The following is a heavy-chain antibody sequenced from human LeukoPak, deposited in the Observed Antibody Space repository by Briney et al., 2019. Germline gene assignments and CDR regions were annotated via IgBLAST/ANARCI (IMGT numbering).Heavy chain of an antibody. Sequence: ASVKVSCKASGYTFTSYDINWVRQATGQGLEWMGWMNPSSGNTGYAQEFQGRVTMTRNTSISTAYMELSSLRSEDTAVYYCARVGGYSYAFDYWGQGTLVTVSS. CDR2: MNPSSGNT. CDR1: GYTFTSYD. D-gene: IGHD5-18*01. J-gene: IGHJ4*02. V-gene: IGHV1-8*01. CDR3: ARVGGYSYAFDY.